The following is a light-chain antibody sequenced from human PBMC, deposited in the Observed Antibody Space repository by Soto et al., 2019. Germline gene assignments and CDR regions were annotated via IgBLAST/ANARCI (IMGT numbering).Light chain of an antibody. CDR1: SSDVGGYNY. J-gene: IGLJ1*01. CDR2: EVS. Sequence: QSALTQPPSASGSPGQSVTISCTGTSSDVGGYNYVSWYQQHPGKAPKRMIYEVSKRPSGVPDRFSGSKSGNTASLTVSGLHAEDEADYYCSSYAGSNNYVFGTGTKLTVL. CDR3: SSYAGSNNYV. V-gene: IGLV2-8*01.